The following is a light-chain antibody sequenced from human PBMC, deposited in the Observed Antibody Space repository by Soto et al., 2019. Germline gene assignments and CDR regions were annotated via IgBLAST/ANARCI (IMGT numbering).Light chain of an antibody. CDR1: QSISRN. CDR2: GAS. Sequence: EIVMTQSPATLSVSPGDRVTLSCRASQSISRNLAWYQQKPGQAPRLLIYGASTRATGIPVRFSGSASGTEFTLTISSLQSEDFTVYYCQQYSKWPLTFGQGTKVDI. J-gene: IGKJ1*01. CDR3: QQYSKWPLT. V-gene: IGKV3-15*01.